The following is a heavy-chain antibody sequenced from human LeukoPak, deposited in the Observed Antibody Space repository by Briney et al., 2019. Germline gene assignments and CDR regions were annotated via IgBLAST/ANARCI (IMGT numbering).Heavy chain of an antibody. CDR3: ARGCSSGDVTAADY. Sequence: GGSLRLSCRTSGFSFGEYAMTWVRQAPGKGLEWVSVIYTGGSTYYADSVKGRFTISRDNSKNTLYLQMNSLRVEDTAVYYCARGCSSGDVTAADYWGQGTLATVSS. V-gene: IGHV3-53*05. J-gene: IGHJ4*02. CDR2: IYTGGST. CDR1: GFSFGEYA. D-gene: IGHD2-21*02.